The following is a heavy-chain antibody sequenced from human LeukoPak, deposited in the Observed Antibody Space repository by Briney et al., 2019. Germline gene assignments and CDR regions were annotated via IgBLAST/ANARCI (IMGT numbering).Heavy chain of an antibody. D-gene: IGHD5-18*01. Sequence: QPGGSLRLSCTASGFTSSDYWMHWVRQAPGKGLVWVSRINSDGSRTNYADCVKGRFTISRDNAKNTVFLQMNSLRAEDAAVYYCARVITGSTYGQFDYWGQGALATVSS. CDR2: INSDGSRT. CDR3: ARVITGSTYGQFDY. J-gene: IGHJ4*02. CDR1: GFTSSDYW. V-gene: IGHV3-74*01.